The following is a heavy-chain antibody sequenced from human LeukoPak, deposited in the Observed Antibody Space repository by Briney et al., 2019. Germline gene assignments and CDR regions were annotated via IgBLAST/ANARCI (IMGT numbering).Heavy chain of an antibody. Sequence: SETLSLTCTVSGGSISSSSFYWGWIRQPPGKGLEWIGIISYSGSTYYNPSLKSRVTISVDTSKNQFSLKLSSVTAADTAVYYCARLDRGINAAHFDYWGQGTLVTVSS. CDR1: GGSISSSSFY. J-gene: IGHJ4*02. V-gene: IGHV4-39*01. CDR3: ARLDRGINAAHFDY. CDR2: ISYSGST. D-gene: IGHD6-25*01.